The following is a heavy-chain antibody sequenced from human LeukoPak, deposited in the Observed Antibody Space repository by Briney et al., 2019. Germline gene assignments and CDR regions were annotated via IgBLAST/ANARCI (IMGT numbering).Heavy chain of an antibody. Sequence: PSETLSLTCTVSGGSISIYYWSWIRQPPGKGLEWIGYIYYSGSTNYNPSLKSRVTISVDTSKNQFSLKLSSVTAADTAVYYCASLMVRGVHYFDYWGQGTLVTVSS. V-gene: IGHV4-59*01. CDR2: IYYSGST. CDR3: ASLMVRGVHYFDY. D-gene: IGHD3-10*01. J-gene: IGHJ4*02. CDR1: GGSISIYY.